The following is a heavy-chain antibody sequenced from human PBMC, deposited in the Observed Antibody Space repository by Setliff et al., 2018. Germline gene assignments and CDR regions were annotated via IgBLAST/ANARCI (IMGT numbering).Heavy chain of an antibody. CDR2: IYYSGST. Sequence: PSETLSLTCTVSRGSISNHHLSWIRQPPGKGLEWIGSIYYSGSTYYNPSLKSRVTISVDTSKNQFSLRLNSVTAADTAVYYCARTGTYRYFDYWGRGTLVTVSS. CDR1: RGSISNHH. V-gene: IGHV4-39*01. CDR3: ARTGTYRYFDY. J-gene: IGHJ4*02. D-gene: IGHD1-1*01.